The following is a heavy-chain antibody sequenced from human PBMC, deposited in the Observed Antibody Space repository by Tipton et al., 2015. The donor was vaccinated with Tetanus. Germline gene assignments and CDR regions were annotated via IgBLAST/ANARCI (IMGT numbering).Heavy chain of an antibody. CDR1: GYTFNTFG. Sequence: QSGAEVKKPGASMKVSCKASGYTFNTFGISWVRQAPGQGLEWIGWISVYNGNTNYGQNVQGRVTMTTDTPTSTAYMELRSLRSDGTAVYYCARVPTNPLAVDRPTDYWGQGTLVTVSS. CDR2: ISVYNGNT. D-gene: IGHD2-2*01. CDR3: ARVPTNPLAVDRPTDY. V-gene: IGHV1-18*01. J-gene: IGHJ4*02.